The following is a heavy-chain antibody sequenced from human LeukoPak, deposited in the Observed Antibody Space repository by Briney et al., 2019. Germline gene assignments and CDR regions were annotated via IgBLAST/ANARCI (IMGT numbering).Heavy chain of an antibody. V-gene: IGHV3-33*08. CDR3: ARDGTGSNSGWYIH. CDR2: IWYDGSNK. J-gene: IGHJ4*02. D-gene: IGHD6-19*01. CDR1: GFTFSSYS. Sequence: GGSLRLSCAASGFTFSSYSMNWVRQAPGKGLEWVAVIWYDGSNKYYADSVKGRFTISRDNSKNTLYLQMNSLRAEDTAVYYCARDGTGSNSGWYIHWGQGALVTVSS.